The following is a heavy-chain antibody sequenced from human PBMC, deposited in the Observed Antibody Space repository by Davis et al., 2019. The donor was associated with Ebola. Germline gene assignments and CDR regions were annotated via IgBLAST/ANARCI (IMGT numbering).Heavy chain of an antibody. CDR3: ARGGSGFDP. J-gene: IGHJ5*02. CDR1: GFTFSSYS. Sequence: GESLKISCAASGFTFSSYSMNWVRQAPGKGLEWVSYISSSSSTIYYADSVKGRFTISRDNAKNTLYLQMNSLRAEDTAVYYCARGGSGFDPWGQGTLVTVSS. CDR2: ISSSSSTI. V-gene: IGHV3-48*04. D-gene: IGHD3-10*01.